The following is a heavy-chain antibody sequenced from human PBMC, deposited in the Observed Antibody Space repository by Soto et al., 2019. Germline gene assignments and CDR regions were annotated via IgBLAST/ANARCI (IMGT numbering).Heavy chain of an antibody. Sequence: QVQLVESGGGVVQPGRSLRLSCAASGFTFSSYAMHWVRQAPGKGLEWVAVISYDGSNKYYADSVKGRFTISRDNSKNTLYLQMNSLRAEDTAVYYCARDRRNRWLGCFDYWGQGTLVTVSS. CDR1: GFTFSSYA. V-gene: IGHV3-30-3*01. D-gene: IGHD6-19*01. CDR2: ISYDGSNK. J-gene: IGHJ4*02. CDR3: ARDRRNRWLGCFDY.